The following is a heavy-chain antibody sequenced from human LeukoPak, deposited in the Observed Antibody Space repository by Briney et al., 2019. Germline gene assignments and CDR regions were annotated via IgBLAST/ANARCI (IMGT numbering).Heavy chain of an antibody. CDR2: IYYSRST. CDR3: ARGPVRWTPDY. CDR1: GGSISSSSYY. D-gene: IGHD2-15*01. Sequence: KPSETLSLTCTVSGGSISSSSYYWGWIRQPPGKGLEWIGYIYYSRSTNYNPSLESRVTISVDTSKNQFSLQLSSVTAADTAVYYCARGPVRWTPDYWGQGTLVTVSS. J-gene: IGHJ4*02. V-gene: IGHV4-61*05.